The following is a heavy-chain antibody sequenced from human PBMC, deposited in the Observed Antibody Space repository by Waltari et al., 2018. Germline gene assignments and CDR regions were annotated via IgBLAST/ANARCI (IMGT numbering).Heavy chain of an antibody. CDR3: ARVGDYHGSGRFGLDV. V-gene: IGHV4-34*01. CDR2: INRDGSN. Sequence: QVQLQQWGAGLLKPSETLSLTFAVYDGSFSGYFWSWIRQSPGKGLEWIGQINRDGSNISNPSLKSRVAMSVDTLKSQISLRLTSVTAADAAVYYCARVGDYHGSGRFGLDVWGQGTRVTVSS. D-gene: IGHD3-10*01. J-gene: IGHJ6*02. CDR1: DGSFSGYF.